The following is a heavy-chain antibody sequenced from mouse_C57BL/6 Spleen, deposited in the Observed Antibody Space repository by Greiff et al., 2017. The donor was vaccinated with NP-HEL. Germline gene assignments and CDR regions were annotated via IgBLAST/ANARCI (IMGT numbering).Heavy chain of an antibody. CDR3: ARSITTYYFDY. Sequence: QVQLQQPGAELVRPGSSVKLSCKASGYTFTSYWMHWVKQRPIQGLEWIGNIDPSDSETHYNQKFKDKATLTVDKSSSTAYMQLSSLTSEDSAVYYCARSITTYYFDYWGQGTPLTVSS. V-gene: IGHV1-52*01. J-gene: IGHJ2*01. D-gene: IGHD2-4*01. CDR2: IDPSDSET. CDR1: GYTFTSYW.